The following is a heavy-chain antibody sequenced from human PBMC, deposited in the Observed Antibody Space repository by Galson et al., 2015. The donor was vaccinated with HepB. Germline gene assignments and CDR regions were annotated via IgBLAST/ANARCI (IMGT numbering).Heavy chain of an antibody. V-gene: IGHV1-2*02. D-gene: IGHD6-13*01. CDR3: ARGTGSSWFDS. J-gene: IGHJ5*01. CDR1: GYSFTAHY. Sequence: SVKVSCKASGYSFTAHYIHWVRQGPGQGLDWMGWINTNNGGTNYAQAFQGRVTMTRDTSISTAYMELSSLRSDDTAVYYCARGTGSSWFDSWGQGTLVTVSS. CDR2: INTNNGGT.